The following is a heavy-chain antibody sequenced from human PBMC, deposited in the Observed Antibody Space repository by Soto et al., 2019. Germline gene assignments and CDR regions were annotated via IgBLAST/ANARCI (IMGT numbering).Heavy chain of an antibody. V-gene: IGHV3-11*03. CDR3: AGCITMVRGVIGWFDP. J-gene: IGHJ5*02. CDR2: IGYSGDP. CDR1: GFTFTDYY. Sequence: PGGSLRLSCAASGFTFTDYYLSWLRQAPGKGLEWVAHIGYSGDPHHADSVRGRVTISVDTSKNQFSLKLSSVTAADTAVYYCAGCITMVRGVIGWFDPWGQGTLVTVSS. D-gene: IGHD3-10*01.